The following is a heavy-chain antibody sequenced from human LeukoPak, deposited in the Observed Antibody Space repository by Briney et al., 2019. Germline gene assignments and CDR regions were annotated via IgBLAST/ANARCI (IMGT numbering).Heavy chain of an antibody. CDR1: RFTFDDYG. V-gene: IGHV3-20*04. CDR2: VDWNGGRT. Sequence: GGSLRLSCAASRFTFDDYGMSWVRRAPGKELAWVSGVDWNGGRTGYADSVKGRFTISRDNAKNSLYLQMNSLRAEDTALYYCARGGSGSYSGVVAYWGQGTLVTVSS. CDR3: ARGGSGSYSGVVAY. J-gene: IGHJ4*02. D-gene: IGHD1-26*01.